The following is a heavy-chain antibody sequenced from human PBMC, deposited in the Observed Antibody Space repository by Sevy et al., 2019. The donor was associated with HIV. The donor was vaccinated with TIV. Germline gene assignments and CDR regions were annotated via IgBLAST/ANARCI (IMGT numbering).Heavy chain of an antibody. J-gene: IGHJ2*01. CDR3: ATPRASDWNEGTGGYFDI. V-gene: IGHV4-39*01. D-gene: IGHD1-1*01. CDR2: LYSTGSR. CDR1: GGSISTSSYY. Sequence: SETLSLTCTVSGGSISTSSYYWGWIRQPPGKGLEWIGSLYSTGSRSYSPSLQSRVTISVDSSKNLFSLKLTSVTAADTAVYYCATPRASDWNEGTGGYFDIWGRGTLVTVSS.